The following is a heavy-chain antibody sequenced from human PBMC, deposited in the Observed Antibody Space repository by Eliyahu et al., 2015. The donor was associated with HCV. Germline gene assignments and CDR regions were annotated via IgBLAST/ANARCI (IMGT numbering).Heavy chain of an antibody. J-gene: IGHJ5*01. V-gene: IGHV4-59*01. D-gene: IGHD1-14*01. Sequence: QVQLQESGPGLVKPSETLSLTCSVSGGSFSSYYCNWIRQPPGKGLEWIAYIYYSGSTNYNPSLKSRVTISVDTSKNQFSLNLTSVTAADTAVYYCARADRSWFESWGQGTLVTVSS. CDR1: GGSFSSYY. CDR3: ARADRSWFES. CDR2: IYYSGST.